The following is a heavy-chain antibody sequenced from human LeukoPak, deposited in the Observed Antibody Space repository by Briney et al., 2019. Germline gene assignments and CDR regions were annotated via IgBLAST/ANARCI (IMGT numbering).Heavy chain of an antibody. CDR1: GFTFSSYW. Sequence: GGSLRLSCAASGFTFSSYWMSWVRQAPGKGLEWVANIKQDGSEKYYVDSVKGRFTISRDNAKNSLYLQMNSLRADDTAVYYCARALGSSLTPNDYWGQGSLVTVSS. CDR2: IKQDGSEK. V-gene: IGHV3-7*01. J-gene: IGHJ4*02. D-gene: IGHD6-13*01. CDR3: ARALGSSLTPNDY.